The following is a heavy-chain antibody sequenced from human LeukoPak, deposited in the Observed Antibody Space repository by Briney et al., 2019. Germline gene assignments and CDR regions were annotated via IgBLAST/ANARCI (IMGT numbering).Heavy chain of an antibody. CDR1: GFTFSSYS. J-gene: IGHJ4*02. CDR3: AKDHEVLGYTAMVWDY. Sequence: PGGSLRLSCAASGFTFSSYSMNWVRQAPGKGLEWVSSISSSSSYIYYADSVKGRFTISRDNSKNTLYLQMNSLRAEDTAVYYCAKDHEVLGYTAMVWDYWGQGTLVTVSS. D-gene: IGHD5-18*01. V-gene: IGHV3-21*04. CDR2: ISSSSSYI.